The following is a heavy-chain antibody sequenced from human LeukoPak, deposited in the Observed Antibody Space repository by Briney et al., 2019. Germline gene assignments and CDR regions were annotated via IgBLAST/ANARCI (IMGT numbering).Heavy chain of an antibody. V-gene: IGHV4-34*01. D-gene: IGHD6-13*01. CDR3: ARGQQQLVLSS. CDR2: INHSGST. J-gene: IGHJ4*02. CDR1: GGSFSSYY. Sequence: PSETLSLTCAVYGGSFSSYYWSWIRQPPGKGLEWIGEINHSGSTNYNPSLKSRVTISVDTSKNQFSLKVSSVTAADTAVHYCARGQQQLVLSSWGQGTLVTVSS.